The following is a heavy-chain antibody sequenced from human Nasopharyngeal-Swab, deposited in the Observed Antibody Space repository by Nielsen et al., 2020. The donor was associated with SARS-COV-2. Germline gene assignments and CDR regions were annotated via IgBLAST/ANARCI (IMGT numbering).Heavy chain of an antibody. CDR1: GGSISSSSYY. J-gene: IGHJ5*02. CDR3: AREYMVRGNQEPFDP. D-gene: IGHD3-10*01. Sequence: SETLSLTCTVSGGSISSSSYYWGWIRQPPGKGLEWIGSIYYSGSTYYNPSLKSRVTISVDTSKNQFSLKLSSVTAADTAVYYCAREYMVRGNQEPFDPWGQGTLVTVSS. V-gene: IGHV4-39*02. CDR2: IYYSGST.